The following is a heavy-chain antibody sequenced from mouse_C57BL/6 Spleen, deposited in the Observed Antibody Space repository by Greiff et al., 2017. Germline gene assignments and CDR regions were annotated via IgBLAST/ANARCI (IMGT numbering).Heavy chain of an antibody. J-gene: IGHJ4*01. CDR1: GYTFTSYW. CDR3: ARRHGSSDGYAMDY. CDR2: IDPSDSYT. V-gene: IGHV1-69*01. Sequence: QVQLKQPGAELVMPGASVKLSCKASGYTFTSYWMHWVKQRPGQGLEWIGEIDPSDSYTNYNQKFKGKSTLTVDKSSSTAYMQLSSLTSEDSAVYYCARRHGSSDGYAMDYWGQGTSVTVSS. D-gene: IGHD1-1*01.